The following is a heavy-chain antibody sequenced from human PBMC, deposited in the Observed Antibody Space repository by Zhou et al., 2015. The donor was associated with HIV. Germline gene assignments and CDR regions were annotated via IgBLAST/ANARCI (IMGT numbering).Heavy chain of an antibody. CDR3: AREWDGYSYDY. J-gene: IGHJ4*02. V-gene: IGHV1-8*01. CDR1: GYTFTTYA. CDR2: MNPNSGNT. D-gene: IGHD5-24*01. Sequence: QVQLVQSGVEVKKPGASVKVSCKASGYTFTTYALNWVRQATGQGLEWMGWMNPNSGNTGYAQKFQGRITMTRDTSKSTVYMELSSLRSEDTAIYYCAREWDGYSYDYWGQGTLVTVSS.